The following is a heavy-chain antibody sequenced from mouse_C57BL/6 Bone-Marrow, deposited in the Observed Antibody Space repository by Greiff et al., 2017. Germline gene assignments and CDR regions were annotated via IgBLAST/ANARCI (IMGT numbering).Heavy chain of an antibody. CDR3: ARGLRFWFAY. Sequence: VQLQQSGPVLVKPGASVKMSCKASGYTFPDYYMNWVKQSPGKSLEWIGVINPYNGGTSYNQKFKGKATLTVDKSSSTAYMELNSLTSEDSAVYYCARGLRFWFAYWGQGTLLTVSA. CDR1: GYTFPDYY. D-gene: IGHD1-1*01. CDR2: INPYNGGT. J-gene: IGHJ3*01. V-gene: IGHV1-19*01.